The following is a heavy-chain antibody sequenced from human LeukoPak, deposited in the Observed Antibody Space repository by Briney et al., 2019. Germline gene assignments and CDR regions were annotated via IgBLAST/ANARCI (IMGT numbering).Heavy chain of an antibody. Sequence: SSISSSSSYIYYADSVKGRFTISRDNAKNSLYLQMNSLRAEDTAVYYCATDTVSYYYGMDVWGQGTTVTVSS. CDR2: ISSSSSYI. V-gene: IGHV3-21*01. J-gene: IGHJ6*02. D-gene: IGHD4-11*01. CDR3: ATDTVSYYYGMDV.